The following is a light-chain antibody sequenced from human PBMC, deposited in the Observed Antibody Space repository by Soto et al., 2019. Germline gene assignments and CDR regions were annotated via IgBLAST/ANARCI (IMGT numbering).Light chain of an antibody. CDR1: QGIVNA. V-gene: IGKV1D-13*01. J-gene: IGKJ4*01. Sequence: AIPLTQSPSSLSASVGDRVTITCRTSQGIVNALAWYQQKPGRPPKLLMYDASILQSGVPLRFSGSGSGTDFTLTITSLQPEDFATYFCQQYGNYPLTFGGGTTVEVK. CDR2: DAS. CDR3: QQYGNYPLT.